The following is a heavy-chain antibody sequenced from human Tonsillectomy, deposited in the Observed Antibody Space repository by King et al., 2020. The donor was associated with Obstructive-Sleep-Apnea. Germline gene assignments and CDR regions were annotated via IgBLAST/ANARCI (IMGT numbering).Heavy chain of an antibody. Sequence: VQLQESGPGLLKPSETLSLTCTVSGYSISGGYYLGWIRQPPGKGLEWIGSIHHSGSTNYKPSLKSRVTISIDTSKNQFSLRLSSVTAADTAVYYCARDRDVYYYDTSGAKYGMDVWGQGTTVTVSS. J-gene: IGHJ6*02. CDR2: IHHSGST. D-gene: IGHD3-22*01. CDR1: GYSISGGYY. V-gene: IGHV4-38-2*02. CDR3: ARDRDVYYYDTSGAKYGMDV.